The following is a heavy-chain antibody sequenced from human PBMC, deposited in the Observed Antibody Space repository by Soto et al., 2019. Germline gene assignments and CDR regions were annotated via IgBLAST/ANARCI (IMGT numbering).Heavy chain of an antibody. V-gene: IGHV1-8*01. CDR1: GYSFTSND. J-gene: IGHJ4*02. CDR2: MNPNSDNT. D-gene: IGHD2-21*02. Sequence: ASVKVSCKASGYSFTSNDINWVRQATGQGLEWMGWMNPNSDNTGYAQKFQGRLTMTKNTVYLQMNSLRAEDTAIYYCARGGGFCGGDCYKGGIDYWGQGTLVTVSS. CDR3: ARGGGFCGGDCYKGGIDY.